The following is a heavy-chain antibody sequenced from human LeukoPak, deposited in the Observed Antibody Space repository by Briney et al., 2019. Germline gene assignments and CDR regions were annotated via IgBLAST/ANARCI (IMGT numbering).Heavy chain of an antibody. Sequence: ASVKVSCKASGYTFTGYYMHWVRQAPGQGLEWMGWINPNSGGTNYAQKFQGRVTMTRDTSISTAYMELSRLRSDDTAVYYCARERGYYDILTGYYRLGAFDIWGQGTMVTVSS. J-gene: IGHJ3*02. V-gene: IGHV1-2*02. D-gene: IGHD3-9*01. CDR1: GYTFTGYY. CDR3: ARERGYYDILTGYYRLGAFDI. CDR2: INPNSGGT.